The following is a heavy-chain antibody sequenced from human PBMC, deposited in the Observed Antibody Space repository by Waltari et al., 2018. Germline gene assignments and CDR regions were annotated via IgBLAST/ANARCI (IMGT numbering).Heavy chain of an antibody. D-gene: IGHD6-13*01. J-gene: IGHJ5*02. Sequence: QVQLQESGPGLVKPSETLSLTCTVSGGSISSYYWRWIRQPPGKGLEWIGYIYYSGSTNYNPSLKSRVTISVDTSKNQFSLKLSSVTAADTAVYYCARYGIAAAGTPSGWFDPWGQGTLVTVSS. V-gene: IGHV4-59*01. CDR3: ARYGIAAAGTPSGWFDP. CDR1: GGSISSYY. CDR2: IYYSGST.